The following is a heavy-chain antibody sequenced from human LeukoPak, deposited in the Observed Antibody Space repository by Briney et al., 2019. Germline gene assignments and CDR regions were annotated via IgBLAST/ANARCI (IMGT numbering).Heavy chain of an antibody. CDR2: TYYSGST. Sequence: ETLSLTCTVSGGSISSYYWSWIRQPPGKGLEWIGYTYYSGSTNYNPSLKSRVTISVDTSKNQFSLKLSSVTAADTAVYYCARGSYRYGLDYWGQGTLVTVSS. J-gene: IGHJ4*02. D-gene: IGHD3-16*02. CDR3: ARGSYRYGLDY. CDR1: GGSISSYY. V-gene: IGHV4-59*01.